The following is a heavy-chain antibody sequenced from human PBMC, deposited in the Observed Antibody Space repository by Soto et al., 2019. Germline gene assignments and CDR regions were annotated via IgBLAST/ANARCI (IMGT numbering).Heavy chain of an antibody. J-gene: IGHJ4*02. CDR3: AKDPQPVLRFLEWLSSPFDY. D-gene: IGHD3-3*01. Sequence: GGSLRLSCAASGFTFSSYAMSWVRQAPGKGLEWVSAISGSGGSTYYADSVKGRFTISRDNSKNTLYLQMNSLRAEDTAVYYCAKDPQPVLRFLEWLSSPFDYWGQGTLVTVSS. CDR1: GFTFSSYA. V-gene: IGHV3-23*01. CDR2: ISGSGGST.